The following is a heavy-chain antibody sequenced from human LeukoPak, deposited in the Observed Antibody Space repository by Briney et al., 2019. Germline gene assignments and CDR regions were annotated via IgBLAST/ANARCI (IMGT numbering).Heavy chain of an antibody. J-gene: IGHJ6*03. D-gene: IGHD2/OR15-2a*01. CDR1: GGSISSSSYY. CDR2: IYYSGST. Sequence: SETLSLTCTVSGGSISSSSYYWGWIHQPPGKGLEWIGSIYYSGSTYYNPSLKSRVTISVDTSKNQFSLKLSSVTAADTAVYYCARIGLRGPYYYMDVWGKGTTVTVSS. V-gene: IGHV4-39*07. CDR3: ARIGLRGPYYYMDV.